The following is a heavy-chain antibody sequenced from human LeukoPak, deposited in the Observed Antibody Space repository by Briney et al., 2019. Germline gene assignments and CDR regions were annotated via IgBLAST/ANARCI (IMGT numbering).Heavy chain of an antibody. CDR3: ARFVVVPAARGRWFDP. Sequence: GASVKVSCKASGGTFSSYAISWVRQAPGQGLEWMGGIIPIFGTANYAQKFQGRVTITADESTSIAYMELSSLRSEDTAVYYCARFVVVPAARGRWFDPWGQGTLVTVSS. J-gene: IGHJ5*02. V-gene: IGHV1-69*13. CDR1: GGTFSSYA. D-gene: IGHD2-2*01. CDR2: IIPIFGTA.